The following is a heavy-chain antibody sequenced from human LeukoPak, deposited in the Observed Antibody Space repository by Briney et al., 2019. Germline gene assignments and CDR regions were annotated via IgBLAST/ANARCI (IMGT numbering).Heavy chain of an antibody. CDR3: ARGSSSDLYYYYMDV. V-gene: IGHV4-34*01. Sequence: PSETLSLTCAVYGGSFSGYYWSWIRQPPGKGLEWIGEINHSGSTNYNPSLKSRVTMSVDTSKNQFSLKLSSVTAADTAVYYCARGSSSDLYYYYMDVWGKGTTVTVSS. CDR2: INHSGST. CDR1: GGSFSGYY. D-gene: IGHD6-6*01. J-gene: IGHJ6*03.